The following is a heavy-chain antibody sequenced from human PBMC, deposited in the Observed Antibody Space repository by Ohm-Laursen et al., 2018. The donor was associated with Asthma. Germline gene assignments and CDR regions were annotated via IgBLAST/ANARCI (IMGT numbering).Heavy chain of an antibody. V-gene: IGHV3-23*01. J-gene: IGHJ4*02. CDR2: ISGSGGST. CDR3: AKDLTPVAATSFDY. D-gene: IGHD2-15*01. CDR1: GFTFSSYA. Sequence: SLRLSCAASGFTFSSYAMSWVRQAPGKGLKCVSAISGSGGSTYYADSVKGRFTISRDNSKNTLYLQMNSLRAEDTAVYYCAKDLTPVAATSFDYWGQGTLVTVSS.